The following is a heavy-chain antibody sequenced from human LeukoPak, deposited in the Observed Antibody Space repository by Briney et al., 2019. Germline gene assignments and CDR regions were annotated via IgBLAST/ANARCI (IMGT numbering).Heavy chain of an antibody. D-gene: IGHD2-21*02. J-gene: IGHJ4*02. CDR2: IYHSGST. Sequence: SQTLSLTCAVSDYSISSAYYWGWIRQPPGRGLEWIGSIYHSGSTDYNPSLKSRVTISVDTSKNQFSLKLRSVTAADTAVYYCARDQAYCGGDCYFDFWGQGTLVTVSS. CDR3: ARDQAYCGGDCYFDF. V-gene: IGHV4-38-2*02. CDR1: DYSISSAYY.